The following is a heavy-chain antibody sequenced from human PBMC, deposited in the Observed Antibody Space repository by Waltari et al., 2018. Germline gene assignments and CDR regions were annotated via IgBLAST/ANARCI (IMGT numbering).Heavy chain of an antibody. CDR1: GGSISRYY. D-gene: IGHD6-19*01. Sequence: QVQLQESGPGLVKPSETLSLTCTVSGGSISRYYWSWIRQPPGKGLEWIGYIYYSGSTNYNPSLKSRVTISVDTSKNQFSLKLSSVTAADTAVYYCARDAVAGDYFDYWGQGTLVTVSS. CDR2: IYYSGST. CDR3: ARDAVAGDYFDY. J-gene: IGHJ4*02. V-gene: IGHV4-59*01.